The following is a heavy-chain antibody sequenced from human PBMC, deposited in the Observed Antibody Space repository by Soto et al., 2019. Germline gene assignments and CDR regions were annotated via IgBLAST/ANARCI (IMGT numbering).Heavy chain of an antibody. V-gene: IGHV4-30-4*01. D-gene: IGHD5-12*01. J-gene: IGHJ2*01. Sequence: QVQLQESGPGLVKPSQTLSLTCTVSGGSISSGDYYWSWIRQPPGKGLECIGYIYYSGRTYYNPSLKDRITISLDTSMRPFAVQLRSSGATDGAVYYCAGSAVSWQPKAANWYFDLGGSGNLVTVSS. CDR2: IYYSGRT. CDR1: GGSISSGDYY. CDR3: AGSAVSWQPKAANWYFDL.